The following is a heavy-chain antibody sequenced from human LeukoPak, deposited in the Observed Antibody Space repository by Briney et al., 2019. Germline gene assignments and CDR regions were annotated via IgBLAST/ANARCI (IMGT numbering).Heavy chain of an antibody. D-gene: IGHD3-22*01. CDR1: GFTFSSYA. J-gene: IGHJ4*02. V-gene: IGHV3-23*01. CDR2: ISGSGGST. Sequence: PGGSLRPSCAASGFTFSSYAMSWVRQAPGKGLEWVSAISGSGGSTYYADSVKGRFTISRDNSKNTLYLQMNSLRAEDTAVYYCAKEFYDSSGYYYVHWGQGTLVTVSS. CDR3: AKEFYDSSGYYYVH.